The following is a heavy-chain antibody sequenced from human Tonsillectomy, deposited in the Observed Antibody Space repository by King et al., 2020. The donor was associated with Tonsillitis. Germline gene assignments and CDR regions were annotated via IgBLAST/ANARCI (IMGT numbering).Heavy chain of an antibody. V-gene: IGHV3-21*01. CDR2: ITSSRNYI. CDR3: ARVWVVRGVGAYDI. D-gene: IGHD3-10*01. Sequence: VQLVESGGGLVKPGGSLRLSCAASGFTFRGDSLHWVRQAPGKGLEWGSSITSSRNYIYYADSMGGRCTISRDKAKNSLYLQMNSLRAEDTAMYYCARVWVVRGVGAYDIWGQGTMVTVSS. J-gene: IGHJ3*02. CDR1: GFTFRGDS.